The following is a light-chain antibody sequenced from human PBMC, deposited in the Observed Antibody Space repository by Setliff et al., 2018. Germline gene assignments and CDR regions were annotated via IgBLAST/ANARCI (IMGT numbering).Light chain of an antibody. CDR2: AVS. J-gene: IGLJ1*01. V-gene: IGLV2-14*01. Sequence: QSALTQPASVSGSPGQSITISCSGTSSDVGSYDFVSWYQQYPGKAPKLIIYAVSDRPSGVSNRFSGSKSGNTASLTISGLQTEDEADYYCNAYTSGSTYVFGTGTKVTVL. CDR3: NAYTSGSTYV. CDR1: SSDVGSYDF.